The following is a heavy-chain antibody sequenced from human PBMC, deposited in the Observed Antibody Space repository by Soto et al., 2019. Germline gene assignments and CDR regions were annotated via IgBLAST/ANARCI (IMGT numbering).Heavy chain of an antibody. Sequence: SETLYLTCTVSVDSISSYYWSWIRQPPGKGLEWIGNIYYSGSTNYNPSLKSRVTISVDTSKNQFSLKLSSVTAADTAVYYCAGQELYNWKSVYFDYWGQGTQVT. CDR3: AGQELYNWKSVYFDY. CDR2: IYYSGST. V-gene: IGHV4-59*01. CDR1: VDSISSYY. J-gene: IGHJ4*02. D-gene: IGHD1-20*01.